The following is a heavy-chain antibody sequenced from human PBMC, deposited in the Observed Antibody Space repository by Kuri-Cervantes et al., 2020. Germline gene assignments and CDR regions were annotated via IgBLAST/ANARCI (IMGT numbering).Heavy chain of an antibody. D-gene: IGHD3-22*01. CDR1: GYTFTSYG. CDR3: ARFVSSGYYRHYYGMDV. J-gene: IGHJ6*02. Sequence: ARVTVSCKASGYTFTSYGISWVRQAPGQGLEWMGWISAYNGNTNYAQKLQGRVTMTTDTSTSTAYMELRSLRSDDTAVYYRARFVSSGYYRHYYGMDVWGQGTTVTVSS. V-gene: IGHV1-18*01. CDR2: ISAYNGNT.